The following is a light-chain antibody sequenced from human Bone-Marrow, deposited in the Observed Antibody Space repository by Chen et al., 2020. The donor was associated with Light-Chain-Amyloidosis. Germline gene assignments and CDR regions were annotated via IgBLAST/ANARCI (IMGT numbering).Light chain of an antibody. CDR1: NIGSTS. CDR2: DDS. CDR3: QVWDRSSDRPV. V-gene: IGLV3-21*02. Sequence: SYVLPLPSSVSVAPGQTATIACGGNNIGSTSVHWYQQTPGQAPLLVVYDDSDRPSGIPERLSGSNSGNTATLTISRVEAGDEADYYCQVWDRSSDRPVFGGGTKLTVL. J-gene: IGLJ3*02.